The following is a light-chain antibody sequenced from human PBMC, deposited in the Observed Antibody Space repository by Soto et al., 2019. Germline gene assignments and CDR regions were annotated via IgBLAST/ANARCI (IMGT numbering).Light chain of an antibody. J-gene: IGKJ5*01. CDR3: QQAFSFPIT. CDR2: AAS. V-gene: IGKV1-12*01. Sequence: DIQMTQSPSSVSASVGDRVTITCRASQDISSWLAWYQQKPGRAPKLLIYAASTLHSGVPSRFSSSGSGTDFTLTFSSLQPEDFATYFCQQAFSFPITFGQGTRLEIK. CDR1: QDISSW.